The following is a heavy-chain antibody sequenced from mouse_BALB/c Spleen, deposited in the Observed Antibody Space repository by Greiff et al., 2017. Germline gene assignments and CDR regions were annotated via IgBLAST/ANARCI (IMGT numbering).Heavy chain of an antibody. Sequence: VQLQQSGTVLARPGASVKMSCKASGYTFTSYWMHWVNQRPGQGLEWIGAIYPGNSDTSYNQKFKGKAKLTAVTSTSTAYMELSSLTNEDSAVYYCTRSDGNYSYYFDYWGQGTTLTVSS. CDR1: GYTFTSYW. V-gene: IGHV1-5*01. CDR3: TRSDGNYSYYFDY. J-gene: IGHJ2*01. CDR2: IYPGNSDT. D-gene: IGHD2-1*01.